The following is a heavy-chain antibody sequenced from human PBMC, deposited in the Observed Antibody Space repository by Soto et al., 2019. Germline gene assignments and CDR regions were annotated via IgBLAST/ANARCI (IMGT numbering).Heavy chain of an antibody. CDR3: AKDTRITMIVVVITESFDY. CDR1: GFTFSSYA. V-gene: IGHV3-23*01. D-gene: IGHD3-22*01. Sequence: GGSLRLSCAASGFTFSSYAMSWVRQAPGKGLEWVSAISGSGGSTYYADSVKGRFTISRDNSKNTLYLQMNSLRAEDTAVYYCAKDTRITMIVVVITESFDYWGQGTLVTVSS. J-gene: IGHJ4*02. CDR2: ISGSGGST.